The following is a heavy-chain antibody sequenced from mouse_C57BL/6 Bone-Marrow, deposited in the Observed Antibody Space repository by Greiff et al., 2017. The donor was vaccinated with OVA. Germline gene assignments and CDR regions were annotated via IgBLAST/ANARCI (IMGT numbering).Heavy chain of an antibody. CDR1: GFTFSDAW. V-gene: IGHV6-6*01. D-gene: IGHD2-1*01. Sequence: EVNVVESGGGLVQPGGSMKLSCAASGFTFSDAWMDWVRQSPEKGLEWVAEIRNKANNHATYYAESVKGKFTISRDDYKSSVYLQMNSLRAEDTGIYYCTRGSQGNYSSFAYWGQGTLVTVSA. CDR2: IRNKANNHAT. CDR3: TRGSQGNYSSFAY. J-gene: IGHJ3*01.